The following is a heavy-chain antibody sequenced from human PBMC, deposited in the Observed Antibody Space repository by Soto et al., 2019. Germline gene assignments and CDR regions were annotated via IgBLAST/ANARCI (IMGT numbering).Heavy chain of an antibody. CDR3: SHGGAGGCMDV. V-gene: IGHV1-69*12. J-gene: IGHJ6*02. CDR2: IIPIFGTA. CDR1: GGTFSSYA. Sequence: QVQLVQSGAEVKKPGSSVKVSCKASGGTFSSYAISWVRQAPGQGLEWMGGIIPIFGTANYAQKFQGRVTITADEPPSTAYMELRSLRSEDTAGYYCSHGGAGGCMDVWGQGTTVTVSS. D-gene: IGHD3-10*01.